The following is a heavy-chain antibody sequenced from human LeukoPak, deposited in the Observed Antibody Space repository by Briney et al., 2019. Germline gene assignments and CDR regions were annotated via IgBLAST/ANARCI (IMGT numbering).Heavy chain of an antibody. CDR1: GGSISSGSYY. CDR2: IYTSGST. Sequence: SETLSLTCTVSGGSISSGSYYWSWIRQPAGKGLEWIGRIYTSGSTNYNPSLKSRVTISVDTSKNQFSLKLSSVTAADTAVYYCAVVRGDTFDYWGQGTLVTVSS. CDR3: AVVRGDTFDY. D-gene: IGHD3-10*01. V-gene: IGHV4-61*02. J-gene: IGHJ4*02.